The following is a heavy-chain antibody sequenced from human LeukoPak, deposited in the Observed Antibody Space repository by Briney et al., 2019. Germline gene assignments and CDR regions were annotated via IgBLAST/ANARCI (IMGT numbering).Heavy chain of an antibody. Sequence: PGGSLDLSCVFSGFTFSNYWMDGVRQAPGKGLEWVAFIKQDGSETAYVDSVKGRFTLSRDNTKNSLYLQMNSLRVEDTAVYYCATRGDLSWFGALRHWSQGTLVTVSS. V-gene: IGHV3-7*01. CDR1: GFTFSNYW. D-gene: IGHD3-16*02. CDR3: ATRGDLSWFGALRH. J-gene: IGHJ4*02. CDR2: IKQDGSET.